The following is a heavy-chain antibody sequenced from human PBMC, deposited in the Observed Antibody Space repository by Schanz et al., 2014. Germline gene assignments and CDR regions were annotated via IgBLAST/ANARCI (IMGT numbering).Heavy chain of an antibody. V-gene: IGHV1-69*09. J-gene: IGHJ4*02. D-gene: IGHD6-13*01. Sequence: VQSVHSGTEVQKLGASVKVSCQTSGYTFTSYGISWVRQAPGQGLEWMGWISPSLGIANYAQKFQGRVTITADKSTFTAYMDVSSLRSEDTAVYYCASSGAGYSSSWDFDYWGQGTLVTVSS. CDR2: ISPSLGIA. CDR3: ASSGAGYSSSWDFDY. CDR1: GYTFTSYG.